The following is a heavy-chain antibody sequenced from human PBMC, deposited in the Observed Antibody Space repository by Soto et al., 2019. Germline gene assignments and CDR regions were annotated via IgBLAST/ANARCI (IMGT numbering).Heavy chain of an antibody. V-gene: IGHV3-49*03. D-gene: IGHD3-3*01. Sequence: PGGSLRLSCPASWFSFGDYAISWFRQAPGEGLEGGGFIISKAYGGTIEYAASVKGRFTISRDDSKSIAYLQMNSLKTEDTAVYYCAKDRFSGLGTIFGVVPIYFDYWGQGTLVTVSS. CDR1: WFSFGDYA. CDR3: AKDRFSGLGTIFGVVPIYFDY. CDR2: IISKAYGGTI. J-gene: IGHJ4*02.